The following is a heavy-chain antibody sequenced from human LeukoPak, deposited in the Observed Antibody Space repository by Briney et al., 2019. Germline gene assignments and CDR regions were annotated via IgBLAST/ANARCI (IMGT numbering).Heavy chain of an antibody. Sequence: PSETLSLTCTVSGGSISSYYWSWIRQPPGKGPEWIGYISYSGSTNYNPSLKSRVTISLDMSKTQVSLKLSSVTAADTAVYYCARAYYDNVWGTYHWFDPWGQGTLVTVSS. D-gene: IGHD3-16*01. V-gene: IGHV4-59*01. J-gene: IGHJ5*02. CDR1: GGSISSYY. CDR2: ISYSGST. CDR3: ARAYYDNVWGTYHWFDP.